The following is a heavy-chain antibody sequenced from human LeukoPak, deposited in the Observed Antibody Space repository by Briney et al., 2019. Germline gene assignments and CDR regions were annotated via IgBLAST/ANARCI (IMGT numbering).Heavy chain of an antibody. J-gene: IGHJ3*02. CDR3: AREGRGWAFDI. D-gene: IGHD2-15*01. CDR1: GYTFATYA. CDR2: SNAGNGNT. Sequence: ASVKVSCKASGYTFATYAMHWVRQAPGQRLEWMGWSNAGNGNTKYSQEFQGRVTITRDTSASTAYMELSSLRSEDMAVYYCAREGRGWAFDIWGQGTMVTVSS. V-gene: IGHV1-3*02.